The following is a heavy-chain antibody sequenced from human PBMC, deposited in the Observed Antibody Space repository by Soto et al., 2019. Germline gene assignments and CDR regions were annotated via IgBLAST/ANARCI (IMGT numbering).Heavy chain of an antibody. V-gene: IGHV1-69*10. J-gene: IGHJ2*01. CDR2: IIPMHRVA. CDR3: ARDSEGYNNSYFDV. D-gene: IGHD1-1*01. CDR1: GGSLSNTA. Sequence: QVQLVQSGPEVKKPGSSVKGTCTTSGGSLSNTAFHWVRQAPGQRLEWVGGIIPMHRVANHAEKFQGRLSITADESTNTVVMELTRLTSDDTAVYYCARDSEGYNNSYFDVWGRGTLIHVSS.